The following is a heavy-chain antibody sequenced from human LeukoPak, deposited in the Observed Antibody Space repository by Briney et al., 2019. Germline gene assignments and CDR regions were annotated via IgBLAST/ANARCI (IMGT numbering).Heavy chain of an antibody. J-gene: IGHJ4*02. CDR2: INAGNGDT. CDR1: GYTFNAYV. CDR3: ARDSRYISGWFGYSDS. Sequence: ASVKVSCKASGYTFNAYVIHWVRQGPGQSLEWVGCINAGNGDTTYSQKFQGRVTIARDTSASTAYMELNSLRSEDTAVYYCARDSRYISGWFGYSDSWGQGTLVTVSS. V-gene: IGHV1-3*01. D-gene: IGHD6-19*01.